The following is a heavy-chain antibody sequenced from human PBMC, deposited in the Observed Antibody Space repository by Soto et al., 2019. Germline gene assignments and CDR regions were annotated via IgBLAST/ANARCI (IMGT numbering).Heavy chain of an antibody. CDR2: ISYDGSNK. J-gene: IGHJ3*02. V-gene: IGHV3-30*18. Sequence: QVQLVESGGGVVQPGRSLRLSCAASGFTFSSYGMHWVRQAPGKGLEWVAVISYDGSNKYYAESVKGRFTISRDNSKNTLYLQMNSLRAEDTAVYYCAKANAFRAFDIWGQGTMVTVSS. D-gene: IGHD1-1*01. CDR1: GFTFSSYG. CDR3: AKANAFRAFDI.